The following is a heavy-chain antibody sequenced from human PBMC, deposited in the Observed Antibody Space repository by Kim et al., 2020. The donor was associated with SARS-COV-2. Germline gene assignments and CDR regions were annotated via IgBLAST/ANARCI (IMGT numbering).Heavy chain of an antibody. CDR2: IYYSGST. J-gene: IGHJ4*02. CDR3: ARAPGYSSGWYTRGSHADLFDY. D-gene: IGHD6-19*01. V-gene: IGHV4-39*01. CDR1: GGSISSSSYY. Sequence: SETLSLTCTVSGGSISSSSYYWGWIRQPPGKGLEWIGSIYYSGSTYYNPSLKSRVTISVDTSKNQFSLKLSSVTAADTAVYYCARAPGYSSGWYTRGSHADLFDYWGQGTLVTVSS.